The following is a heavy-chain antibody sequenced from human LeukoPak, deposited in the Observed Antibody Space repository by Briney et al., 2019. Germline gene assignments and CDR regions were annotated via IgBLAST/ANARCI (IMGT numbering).Heavy chain of an antibody. CDR3: AKAVGFGEAYGMDV. D-gene: IGHD3-10*01. CDR2: ISYDGTNK. CDR1: GFTFSNYA. V-gene: IGHV3-30*18. J-gene: IGHJ6*02. Sequence: GGSLRLSCAASGFTFSNYAIHWIRQSPGKGLKWVAIISYDGTNKYYADSVKGRFSISRDNSKNTLYLQMNSLRPEDTAVYYCAKAVGFGEAYGMDVWGQGTTVTVSS.